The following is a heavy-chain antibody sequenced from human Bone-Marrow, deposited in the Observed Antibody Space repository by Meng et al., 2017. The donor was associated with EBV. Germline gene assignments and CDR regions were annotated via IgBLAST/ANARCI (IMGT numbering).Heavy chain of an antibody. V-gene: IGHV4-39*01. Sequence: QLQLRESGPGQGKPSETLSLPCTGSGDSIRSFYYWGWIRQPPGRGLEWIGSVHYTGSTYYSPSLKSRVTVSVDTSKNQFSLRLTSVTAADTAVYYCARPFPSWQSPRLDPFGAWGQGTLVTVSS. CDR2: VHYTGST. CDR1: GDSIRSFYY. D-gene: IGHD6-19*01. CDR3: ARPFPSWQSPRLDPFGA. J-gene: IGHJ5*02.